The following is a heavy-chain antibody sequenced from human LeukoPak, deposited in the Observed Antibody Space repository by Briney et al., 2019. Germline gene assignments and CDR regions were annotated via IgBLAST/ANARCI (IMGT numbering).Heavy chain of an antibody. V-gene: IGHV3-74*01. J-gene: IGHJ4*02. Sequence: GGSLRLSCAASGFTFSSHWMHWVRQAPGKGLVWVSRIKDDGSHTNYADSVKDRFTISRDNAKNTLSLQMNSLRAEDTAVYYCARGSGIITGIDEWGQGTLVTVSS. CDR2: IKDDGSHT. CDR3: ARGSGIITGIDE. D-gene: IGHD6-25*01. CDR1: GFTFSSHW.